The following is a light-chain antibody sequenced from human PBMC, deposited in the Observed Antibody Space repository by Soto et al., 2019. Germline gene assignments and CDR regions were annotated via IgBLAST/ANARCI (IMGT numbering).Light chain of an antibody. CDR1: ESVSND. CDR2: GSS. J-gene: IGKJ3*01. CDR3: QQYDNWPIT. V-gene: IGKV3-15*01. Sequence: ERVLTQSPATMSVSPGERATLSCRARESVSNDLAWYQQKPGQAPRLLIYGSSTRATGIPARFSGSGSGTEFTLTISNLHSEDFAVYYCQQYDNWPITFGPGTRVDVK.